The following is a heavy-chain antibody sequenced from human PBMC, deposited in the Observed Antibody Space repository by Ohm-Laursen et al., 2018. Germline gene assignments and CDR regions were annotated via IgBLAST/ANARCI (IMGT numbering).Heavy chain of an antibody. Sequence: SLRLSCSASGFNFNNYGMHWVRQVPGKGPEWLSFISYDGSNEYFADSVKGRFTISRDNSKNTLYLQLNRLTLEDTAVYHCAKPHDYGGMGYFEYWGQGTLVAVSS. CDR3: AKPHDYGGMGYFEY. D-gene: IGHD4-23*01. CDR1: GFNFNNYG. V-gene: IGHV3-30*18. J-gene: IGHJ4*02. CDR2: ISYDGSNE.